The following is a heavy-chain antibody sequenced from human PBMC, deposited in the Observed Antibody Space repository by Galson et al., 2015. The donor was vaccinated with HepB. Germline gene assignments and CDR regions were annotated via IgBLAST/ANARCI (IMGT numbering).Heavy chain of an antibody. CDR3: AREGSSSSPPYYYGMDV. Sequence: SLRLSCAASGFTFSSYWMSWVRQAPGKGLEWVANIKQDGSEKYYVDSVKSRFTISRDNAKNSLYLQMNSLRAEDTAVYYCAREGSSSSPPYYYGMDVWGQGTTVTVSS. D-gene: IGHD6-13*01. CDR1: GFTFSSYW. V-gene: IGHV3-7*01. CDR2: IKQDGSEK. J-gene: IGHJ6*02.